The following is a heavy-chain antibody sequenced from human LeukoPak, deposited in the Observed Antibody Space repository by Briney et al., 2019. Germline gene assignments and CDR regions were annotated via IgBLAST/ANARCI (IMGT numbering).Heavy chain of an antibody. Sequence: GVSLRLSCVAAAFSFSTYEMNWVRQAPGKGLDWVSYIGSSGSTIYYADSVRGRFTISRDTAKNSLYLQMNSLRVEDTAVYYCARARETGDSGSNYGYDYWVQGTLVTVSS. J-gene: IGHJ4*02. CDR2: IGSSGSTI. CDR3: ARARETGDSGSNYGYDY. CDR1: AFSFSTYE. V-gene: IGHV3-48*03. D-gene: IGHD5-18*01.